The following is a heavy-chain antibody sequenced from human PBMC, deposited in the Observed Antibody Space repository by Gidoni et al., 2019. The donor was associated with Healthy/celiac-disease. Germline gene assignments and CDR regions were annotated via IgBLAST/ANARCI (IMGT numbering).Heavy chain of an antibody. Sequence: QVQLVESGGGVVQPGRSLRLSCAASGFTFSTFGMHWVRQAPGKGLEWVAVISYDGSKKYYEDSVKGRFTISRDNSKNTLYLQMNSLRTEDTAVYYCAKRYCSGGSCYTGMDVWGQGTTVTVSS. CDR2: ISYDGSKK. J-gene: IGHJ6*02. V-gene: IGHV3-30*18. CDR1: GFTFSTFG. D-gene: IGHD2-15*01. CDR3: AKRYCSGGSCYTGMDV.